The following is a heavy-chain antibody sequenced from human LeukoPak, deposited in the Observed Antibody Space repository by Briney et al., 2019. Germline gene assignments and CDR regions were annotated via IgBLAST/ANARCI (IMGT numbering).Heavy chain of an antibody. D-gene: IGHD4-11*01. CDR1: GDSISSYY. J-gene: IGHJ4*02. Sequence: SETLPLTCTVSGDSISSYYWSWIRQPPGKGLEWIGYIYYIGSTNYNPSLKSRVTISLDTSKNQFSLKLSSVTAADTAVYYCARGATTVTPSDYWGQGTLVTVSS. CDR3: ARGATTVTPSDY. CDR2: IYYIGST. V-gene: IGHV4-59*01.